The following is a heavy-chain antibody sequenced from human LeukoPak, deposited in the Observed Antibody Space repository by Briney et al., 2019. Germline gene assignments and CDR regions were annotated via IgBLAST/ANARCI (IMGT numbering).Heavy chain of an antibody. V-gene: IGHV3-15*01. Sequence: PGGSLRLSCAASGFAFSNAWMSWVRQAPGRGLEWVGRIKSKTDGGTTDYAAPVKGRFTISRDDSKNTLYLQMNSLKTEDTAVYYCTTGGYGGQFDYWGQGTLVTVSS. D-gene: IGHD5-12*01. CDR3: TTGGYGGQFDY. J-gene: IGHJ4*02. CDR2: IKSKTDGGTT. CDR1: GFAFSNAW.